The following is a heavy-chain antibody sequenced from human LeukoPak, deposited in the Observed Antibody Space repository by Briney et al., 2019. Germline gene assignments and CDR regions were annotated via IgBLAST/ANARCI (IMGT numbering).Heavy chain of an antibody. CDR2: IIPMLGLA. Sequence: SVTVSWQASARTSSSYTISWVRQAHGHGLEWMGSIIPMLGLATYAQTFEDTVTITADKSTSTAYMELSSLRSEDTAVFYCARGHQPPYYGMDVWGQGTAVTVSS. CDR3: ARGHQPPYYGMDV. CDR1: ARTSSSYT. V-gene: IGHV1-69*02. J-gene: IGHJ6*02.